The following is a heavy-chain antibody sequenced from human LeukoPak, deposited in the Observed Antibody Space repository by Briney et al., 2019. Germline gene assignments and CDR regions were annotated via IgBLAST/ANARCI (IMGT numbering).Heavy chain of an antibody. V-gene: IGHV4-39*07. CDR2: IYYSGST. Sequence: SETLSLTCTVSGGSISSSSYYWGWIRQPPGKGLEWIGSIYYSGSTYYNPSLKSRVTISVDTSKNQFSLKLSSVTTADTAVYYCARGRYYFDYWGQGTLVTVSS. CDR1: GGSISSSSYY. J-gene: IGHJ4*02. CDR3: ARGRYYFDY.